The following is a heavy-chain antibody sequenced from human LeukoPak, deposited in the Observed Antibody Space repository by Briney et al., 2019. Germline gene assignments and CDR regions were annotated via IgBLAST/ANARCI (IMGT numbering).Heavy chain of an antibody. Sequence: GGSLRLSCAASGFTFSTYWMSWVRQAPGKGLEWVANIKQDGSEKYYVDSVKGRFTISRDNAKNSLYLQMNSLRAEDTAVYYCAREGAGYGDYFDYWGQGTLVTVSS. V-gene: IGHV3-7*01. D-gene: IGHD4-17*01. J-gene: IGHJ4*02. CDR2: IKQDGSEK. CDR1: GFTFSTYW. CDR3: AREGAGYGDYFDY.